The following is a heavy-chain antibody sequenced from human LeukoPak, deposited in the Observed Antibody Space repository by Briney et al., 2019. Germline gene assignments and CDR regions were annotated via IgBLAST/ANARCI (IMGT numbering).Heavy chain of an antibody. Sequence: GASVKVSCKVSGYTLTELSMHWVRQAPGKGLEWMGGFDPEDGETIYAQKFQGRVTMTEDTSTDTAYMELSSLRSEDTAVYYCATQPTGTTAHDAFDIWGQGTMVTVSS. CDR3: ATQPTGTTAHDAFDI. V-gene: IGHV1-24*01. CDR2: FDPEDGET. D-gene: IGHD1-1*01. J-gene: IGHJ3*02. CDR1: GYTLTELS.